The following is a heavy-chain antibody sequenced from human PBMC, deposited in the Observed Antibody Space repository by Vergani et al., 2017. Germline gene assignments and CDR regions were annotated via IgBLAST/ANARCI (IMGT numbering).Heavy chain of an antibody. CDR2: ISSSGSTI. D-gene: IGHD3-22*01. J-gene: IGHJ6*03. CDR1: GFTFSSYE. CDR3: ARTSDYYDSSGFNYYYYMDV. V-gene: IGHV3-48*03. Sequence: EVQLVESGGGLVKPGGSLRLSCAASGFTFSSYEMNWVRQAPGKGLEWVSYISSSGSTIYYADSVKGRFTISRDNAKNSLYLQMNSLRAEDTAVYYCARTSDYYDSSGFNYYYYMDVWGKGTTVTVSS.